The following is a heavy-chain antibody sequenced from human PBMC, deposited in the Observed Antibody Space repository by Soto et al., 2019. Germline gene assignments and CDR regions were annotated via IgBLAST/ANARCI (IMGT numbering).Heavy chain of an antibody. CDR1: GYSISSSNW. CDR3: ARREIQGPIDS. CDR2: IYYSGTT. J-gene: IGHJ4*02. Sequence: QVQLQESGPGLVKPSDTLSLTCAVYGYSISSSNWWGWILQPPGKGLEWIGYIYYSGTTYYNPSLKSRVTMSVDTSKNQFSLKLTSVTAVDTAVYYCARREIQGPIDSWGQGTLVTVSS. D-gene: IGHD1-26*01. V-gene: IGHV4-28*01.